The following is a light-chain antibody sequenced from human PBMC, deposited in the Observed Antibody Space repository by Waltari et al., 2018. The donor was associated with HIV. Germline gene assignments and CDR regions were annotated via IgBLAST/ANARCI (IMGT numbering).Light chain of an antibody. CDR1: QSISSY. V-gene: IGKV3-11*01. CDR3: QHRSSWPRGT. Sequence: ELVLTQSPATRSLSPRERATLSCRASQSISSYLAWYQQKPGQAPRLLIYDASNRATGIPARFSGSGSATDFTLTISSLEPEDFAVYYCQHRSSWPRGTFGQGTKLEIK. J-gene: IGKJ2*01. CDR2: DAS.